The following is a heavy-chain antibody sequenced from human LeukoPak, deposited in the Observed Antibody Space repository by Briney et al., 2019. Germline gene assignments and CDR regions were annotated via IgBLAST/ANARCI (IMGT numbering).Heavy chain of an antibody. CDR3: ASPATTVTTWYFDL. V-gene: IGHV4-30-2*01. D-gene: IGHD4-11*01. J-gene: IGHJ2*01. Sequence: PSETLSLTCAVSGGSISSGGYSWSWIRQPPGKGLEWIGYIYHSGSTYYNPSLKSRVTISVDRSKNQFSLKLSSVTAADTAVYYCASPATTVTTWYFDLWGRGTLVTVSS. CDR1: GGSISSGGYS. CDR2: IYHSGST.